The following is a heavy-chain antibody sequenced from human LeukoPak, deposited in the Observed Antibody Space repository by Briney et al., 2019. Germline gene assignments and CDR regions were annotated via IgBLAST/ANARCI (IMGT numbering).Heavy chain of an antibody. V-gene: IGHV4-34*01. Sequence: SETLSLTCAVYGGSFSGYYWSWIRQPPGKGLEWIGEINHSGSTNYNPSLKSRVTISVGTSKNQFSLKLSSVTAADTAVYYCARGVGNILTGYSLDYWGQGTLVTVSS. D-gene: IGHD3-9*01. CDR2: INHSGST. CDR1: GGSFSGYY. J-gene: IGHJ4*02. CDR3: ARGVGNILTGYSLDY.